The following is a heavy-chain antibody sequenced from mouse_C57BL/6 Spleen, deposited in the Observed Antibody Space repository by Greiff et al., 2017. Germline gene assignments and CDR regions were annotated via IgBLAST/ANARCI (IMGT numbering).Heavy chain of an antibody. D-gene: IGHD1-1*01. CDR3: ARSGYYGSSPDY. V-gene: IGHV1-81*01. J-gene: IGHJ2*01. CDR2: IYPRSGNT. Sequence: VHLVESGAELARPGASVKLSCKASGYTFTSYGISWVKQRTGQGLEWIGEIYPRSGNTYYNEKFKGKATLTADKSSSTAYMELRSLTSEDSAVYFCARSGYYGSSPDYWGQGTTLTVSS. CDR1: GYTFTSYG.